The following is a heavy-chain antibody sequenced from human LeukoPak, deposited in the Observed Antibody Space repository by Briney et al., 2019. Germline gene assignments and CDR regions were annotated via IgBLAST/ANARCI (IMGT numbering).Heavy chain of an antibody. CDR1: GFTFSDEY. V-gene: IGHV3-11*01. CDR3: AKYRSSWLELSGWYFNY. CDR2: VSNSGSSI. J-gene: IGHJ4*02. Sequence: PGGSLRLSCAASGFTFSDEYMSWIRQAPGKGLEWISCVSNSGSSIYYADSVKGRFSISRDNVKNSLYLQMNSLRVEDTAVYYCAKYRSSWLELSGWYFNYWGQGTLVTVSS. D-gene: IGHD6-13*01.